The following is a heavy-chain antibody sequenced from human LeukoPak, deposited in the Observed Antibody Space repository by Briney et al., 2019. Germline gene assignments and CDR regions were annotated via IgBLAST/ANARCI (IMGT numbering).Heavy chain of an antibody. J-gene: IGHJ4*02. V-gene: IGHV1-18*01. D-gene: IGHD3-3*01. CDR2: ISAYNGNT. CDR1: GYTFTSYG. CDR3: ARSITIFGVANPPGY. Sequence: GAPVKVSCKASGYTFTSYGISWVRQAPGQGLEWMGWISAYNGNTNYAQKFQGRVTMTRDTSISTAYMELSRLRSDDTAVYYCARSITIFGVANPPGYWGQGTLVTVSS.